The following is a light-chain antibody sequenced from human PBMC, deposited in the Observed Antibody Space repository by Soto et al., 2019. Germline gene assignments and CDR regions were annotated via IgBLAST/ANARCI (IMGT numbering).Light chain of an antibody. CDR3: QTWGTGSVV. Sequence: QSVLTQSPSASASLGASVKLTCTLSSGHSSYAIAWHQQQPEKGPRYLMKLKSDGSHSKGDGIPDRFSGSSSGAERYLTIVRLQSEDEAEYYCQTWGTGSVVFGGGTKLTVL. V-gene: IGLV4-69*01. J-gene: IGLJ2*01. CDR1: SGHSSYA. CDR2: LKSDGSH.